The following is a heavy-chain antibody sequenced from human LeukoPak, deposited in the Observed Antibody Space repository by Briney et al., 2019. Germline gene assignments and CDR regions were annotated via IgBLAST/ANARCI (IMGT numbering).Heavy chain of an antibody. V-gene: IGHV3-23*01. Sequence: GGSLRLSCAASGSTFSRYAMSWVRQAPGKGLEWLSAISESDGSTYYADSVKGRFTISRDNSKNTLYLQMNSLGADDTAVYFCAKDISQGYXFGSIEEDYWGQGTLVTVS. CDR2: ISESDGST. CDR1: GSTFSRYA. D-gene: IGHD5-18*01. J-gene: IGHJ4*02. CDR3: AKDISQGYXFGSIEEDY.